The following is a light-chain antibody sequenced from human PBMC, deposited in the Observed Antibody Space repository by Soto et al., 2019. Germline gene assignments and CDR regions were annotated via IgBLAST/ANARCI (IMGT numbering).Light chain of an antibody. CDR3: QQYNAYSRT. Sequence: DIQMTQSPSTLSASVGDRVTITCRASQSVRSWLAWFQQKPGKAPKLLIYDASILESGVPSRFSGSGSGTEFTLTISSLQPADFATYYCQQYNAYSRTFGQGTKVDIK. V-gene: IGKV1-5*01. J-gene: IGKJ1*01. CDR2: DAS. CDR1: QSVRSW.